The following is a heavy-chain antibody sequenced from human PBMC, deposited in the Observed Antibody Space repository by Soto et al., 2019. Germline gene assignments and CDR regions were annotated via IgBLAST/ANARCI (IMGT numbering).Heavy chain of an antibody. D-gene: IGHD1-26*01. V-gene: IGHV1-69*01. CDR1: GGTFSSYA. CDR2: VIPMFGSS. J-gene: IGHJ4*02. Sequence: VQLVQSGAEAKKPGSSVKVSCKASGGTFSSYAISWVRQAPGQGLEWMGGVIPMFGSSNYAQKFQGRVTITADESTSTAYMELNSLRFEDTAVYYCARGRGSGTYAPVGYWGQGTLVTVSS. CDR3: ARGRGSGTYAPVGY.